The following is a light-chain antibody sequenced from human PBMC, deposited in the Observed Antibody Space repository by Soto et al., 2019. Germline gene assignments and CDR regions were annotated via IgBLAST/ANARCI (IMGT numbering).Light chain of an antibody. V-gene: IGKV1-39*01. Sequence: DIQMTQSPSSVSASVGDRVTITCRASQSISSYLNWYQQKPGKATKLLIYAASSLQSGVPSRFSGSGSGTEFTLTISSMQPDDFATYYCQQYHEYWFGQGTKVDI. CDR3: QQYHEYW. CDR1: QSISSY. CDR2: AAS. J-gene: IGKJ1*01.